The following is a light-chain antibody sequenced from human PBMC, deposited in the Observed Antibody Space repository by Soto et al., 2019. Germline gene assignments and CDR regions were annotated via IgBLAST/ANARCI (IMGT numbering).Light chain of an antibody. Sequence: EIVLTQSPATLSLSPGERATLSCRASQSVSSYLAWYQQKPGQAPRLLIYDASNRSTGIPARFSGSGSGTDFTLTISSLEPEEFAVYYCLQRSSWPPDTFGQGTKLEIK. J-gene: IGKJ2*01. CDR3: LQRSSWPPDT. V-gene: IGKV3-11*01. CDR2: DAS. CDR1: QSVSSY.